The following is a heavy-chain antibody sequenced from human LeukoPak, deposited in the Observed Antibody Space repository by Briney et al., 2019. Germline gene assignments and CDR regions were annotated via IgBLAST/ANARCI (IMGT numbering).Heavy chain of an antibody. CDR2: IYYSGST. D-gene: IGHD6-13*01. J-gene: IGHJ4*02. V-gene: IGHV4-39*07. CDR3: ASFPIKQQLVRRAGFDY. Sequence: SETLSLTCTVSGGSISSSSYYWGWIRQPPGKGLEWIGSIYYSGSTYYNPSLKSRVTISVDTSKNQFSLKLSSVTAADTAVYYCASFPIKQQLVRRAGFDYWGQGTLVTVSS. CDR1: GGSISSSSYY.